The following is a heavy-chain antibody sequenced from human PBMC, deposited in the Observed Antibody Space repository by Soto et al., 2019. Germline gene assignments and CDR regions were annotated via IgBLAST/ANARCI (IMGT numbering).Heavy chain of an antibody. D-gene: IGHD3-10*01. Sequence: EVQLVESGGGLVQPGGSWGLPCAASGSTFSRNWRHWAGQPPGKGRVWVSRIEIDGSSPNNGESVKGRFTISRDNAKNSLYLQMNSLRAEDTAVYFCARGGFYGSGTYYLLQWGQGTLVTVSS. J-gene: IGHJ4*02. CDR1: GSTFSRNW. CDR3: ARGGFYGSGTYYLLQ. V-gene: IGHV3-74*01. CDR2: IEIDGSSP.